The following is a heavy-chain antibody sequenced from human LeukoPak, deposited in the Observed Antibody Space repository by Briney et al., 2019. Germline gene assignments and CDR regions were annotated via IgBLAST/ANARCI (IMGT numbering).Heavy chain of an antibody. CDR3: ARSYGSGSYYYFDY. CDR1: GDSISSANYY. D-gene: IGHD3-10*01. V-gene: IGHV3-21*01. Sequence: ETLSLTCTVSGDSISSANYYWGWVRQPPGKGLEWVSSISSSSSYIYYADSVKGRFTISRDNAKNSLYLQMNSLRAEDTAVYYCARSYGSGSYYYFDYWGQGTLVTVSS. CDR2: ISSSSSYI. J-gene: IGHJ4*02.